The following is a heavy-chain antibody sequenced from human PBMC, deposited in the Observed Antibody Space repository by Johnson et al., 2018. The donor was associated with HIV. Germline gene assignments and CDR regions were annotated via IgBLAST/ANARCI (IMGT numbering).Heavy chain of an antibody. CDR3: AKDTTQVLDTSSSLGAFDI. Sequence: VQLVESGGGLVQPGKSLRLSCAASGFTFDDYAMHWVRQAPGKGLEWVSGISWNRGSIGYADSVKGRFTISRDNAKNSLYLQMNSLRAEDTALYYCAKDTTQVLDTSSSLGAFDIWGQGTMVTVSS. CDR2: ISWNRGSI. CDR1: GFTFDDYA. D-gene: IGHD6-13*01. J-gene: IGHJ3*02. V-gene: IGHV3-9*01.